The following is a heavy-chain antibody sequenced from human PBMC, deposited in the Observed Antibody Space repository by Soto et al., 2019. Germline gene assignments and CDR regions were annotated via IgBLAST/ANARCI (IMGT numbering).Heavy chain of an antibody. Sequence: AETLSLTCAVYGCSISSYYWSWIRQPPGKGLEWIGYIYYSGSTNFNPALKSRVTISVDTSKNQFSLKLSSVTAADTAVYDCARDFDSYGTFDYWGQGTLVTVSS. J-gene: IGHJ4*02. V-gene: IGHV4-59*01. CDR2: IYYSGST. CDR3: ARDFDSYGTFDY. CDR1: GCSISSYY. D-gene: IGHD5-18*01.